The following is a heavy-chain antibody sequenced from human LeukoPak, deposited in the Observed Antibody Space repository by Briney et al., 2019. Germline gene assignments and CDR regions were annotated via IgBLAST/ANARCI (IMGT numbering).Heavy chain of an antibody. V-gene: IGHV4-34*01. Sequence: PSETLSLTCAVYGWSFNDYYWNWIRQPPGKGLKWIWEINARGDTNYNPSLKSRVTISVDTSKKQFSLRLTSMIAADTALYYCARGQVPAARGYNWFDPWGQGTLVTVSS. D-gene: IGHD2-2*01. CDR3: ARGQVPAARGYNWFDP. J-gene: IGHJ5*02. CDR2: INARGDT. CDR1: GWSFNDYY.